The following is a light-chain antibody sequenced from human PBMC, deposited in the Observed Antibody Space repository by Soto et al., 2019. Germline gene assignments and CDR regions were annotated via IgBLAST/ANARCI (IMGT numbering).Light chain of an antibody. J-gene: IGKJ4*01. CDR2: GAY. Sequence: EIVMTQSPATLSVSPGERVILSCSASQSVSSNLAWYQQKPGQSPRLLIYGAYTRATGIPARFSASGSGTEFTLTISSLQSEDFAVYYCQQYDNWPPLTFGGGTKLEIK. V-gene: IGKV3-15*01. CDR3: QQYDNWPPLT. CDR1: QSVSSN.